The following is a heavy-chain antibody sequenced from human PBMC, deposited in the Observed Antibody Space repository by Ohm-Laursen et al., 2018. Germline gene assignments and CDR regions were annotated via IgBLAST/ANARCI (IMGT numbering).Heavy chain of an antibody. D-gene: IGHD3-22*01. CDR3: ARGRDYYDDDLKGHFDY. CDR2: IYYSGST. CDR1: GGSISSYY. Sequence: SETLSLTCTVSGGSISSYYWSWIQQPPGKGLEWIGYIYYSGSTNYNPSLKSRVTISVDTSKNQFSLKLSSVTAADTAVYYCARGRDYYDDDLKGHFDYWGQGTLVTVSS. J-gene: IGHJ4*02. V-gene: IGHV4-59*01.